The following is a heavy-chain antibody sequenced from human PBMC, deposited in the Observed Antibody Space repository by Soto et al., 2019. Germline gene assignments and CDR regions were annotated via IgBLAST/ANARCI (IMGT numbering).Heavy chain of an antibody. CDR1: GFTFSSYG. Sequence: GGSLRLSCAASGFTFSSYGMHWVRQAPGKGLEWVAVISYDGSNKYYADSVKGRFTISRDNSKNTLYLQMNSLRAEDTAVYYCAKPYYYDSSGYYFGYWGQGTLVTVSS. J-gene: IGHJ4*02. D-gene: IGHD3-22*01. CDR2: ISYDGSNK. V-gene: IGHV3-30*18. CDR3: AKPYYYDSSGYYFGY.